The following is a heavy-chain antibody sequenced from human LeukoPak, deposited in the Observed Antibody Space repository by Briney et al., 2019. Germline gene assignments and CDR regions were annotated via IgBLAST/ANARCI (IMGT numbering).Heavy chain of an antibody. CDR1: GFTFSSYA. CDR2: ISGSGGST. V-gene: IGHV3-23*01. D-gene: IGHD6-19*01. J-gene: IGHJ4*02. Sequence: GGFLRLSCAASGFTFSSYAMSWVRQAPGKGLEWVSAISGSGGSTYYADSVKGRFTISRDNSKNTLYLLMNSLRAEDTAVYYCAKEKDSSGCVFDYWGQGTLVTVSS. CDR3: AKEKDSSGCVFDY.